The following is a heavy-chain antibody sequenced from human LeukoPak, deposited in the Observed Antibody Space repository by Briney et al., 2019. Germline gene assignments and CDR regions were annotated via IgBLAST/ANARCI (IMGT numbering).Heavy chain of an antibody. Sequence: KPSETLSLTCTVSGGSISSSSYYWGWIRQPPGKGLEWIGSIYYSGSTYYNPSLKSRVTISVDTSKNQFSLKLSSVTAADTAVYYCARRGYYHGVFDYWGQGTLVTVSS. J-gene: IGHJ4*02. CDR3: ARRGYYHGVFDY. D-gene: IGHD3-22*01. CDR1: GGSISSSSYY. V-gene: IGHV4-39*07. CDR2: IYYSGST.